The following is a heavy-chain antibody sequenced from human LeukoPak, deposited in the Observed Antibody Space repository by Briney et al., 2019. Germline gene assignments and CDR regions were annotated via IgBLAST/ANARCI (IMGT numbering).Heavy chain of an antibody. CDR2: IISSNYI. V-gene: IGHV3-21*01. CDR3: ARDYSSSWDTFDF. CDR1: GFTFSCYS. Sequence: GGSLRLSCAASGFTFSCYSMNWVRQAPGKGLEWVSSIISSNYIYHADAVKGRFTISRDKPNNSLYLQMNSLRAEDTAVYYCARDYSSSWDTFDFWGQGTLVTVSS. J-gene: IGHJ4*02. D-gene: IGHD6-13*01.